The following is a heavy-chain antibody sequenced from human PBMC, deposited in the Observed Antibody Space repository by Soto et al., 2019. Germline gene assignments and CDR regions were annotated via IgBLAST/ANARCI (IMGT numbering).Heavy chain of an antibody. J-gene: IGHJ3*02. D-gene: IGHD3-22*01. CDR2: INPSGGST. CDR1: GYTFTSYY. CDR3: ARGEGYDSSGNDAFDI. Sequence: ASVKVSCKASGYTFTSYYMHWVRQAPGQGLEWMGIINPSGGSTSYAQKFQGRVTMTRDTSTSTVYMELSSLRSEDTAVYYCARGEGYDSSGNDAFDIWGQGTMVTVSS. V-gene: IGHV1-46*01.